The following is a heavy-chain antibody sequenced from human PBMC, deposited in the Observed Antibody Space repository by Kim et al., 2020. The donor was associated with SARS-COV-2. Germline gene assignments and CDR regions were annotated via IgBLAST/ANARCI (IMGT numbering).Heavy chain of an antibody. J-gene: IGHJ5*02. CDR1: GYTFTSYW. CDR3: ARRKSAYCSGGPCYLFDP. V-gene: IGHV5-10-1*01. D-gene: IGHD2-15*01. Sequence: GESLKISCKASGYTFTSYWITWVRQMPGKGLEWMGRIDPSDSYTNYSPSFQGHVTISADKSTTTAFLQWSSLKASDTAMYYCARRKSAYCSGGPCYLFDPWGQGTLVTVSS. CDR2: IDPSDSYT.